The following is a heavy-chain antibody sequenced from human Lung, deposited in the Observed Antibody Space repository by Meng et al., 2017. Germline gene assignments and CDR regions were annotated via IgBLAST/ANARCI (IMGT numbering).Heavy chain of an antibody. CDR2: INHSGST. J-gene: IGHJ4*02. CDR3: ARGPTTMAHDFDY. CDR1: GGSFSDYY. V-gene: IGHV4-34*01. Sequence: QVQLQQWGAGLLKPSETLSLTCVVSGGSFSDYYWSWIRQPPGKGLEWIGEINHSGSTNYNPSLESRATISVDTSQNNLSLKLSSVTAADSAVYYCARGPTTMAHDFDYWCQGTLVTVSS. D-gene: IGHD4-11*01.